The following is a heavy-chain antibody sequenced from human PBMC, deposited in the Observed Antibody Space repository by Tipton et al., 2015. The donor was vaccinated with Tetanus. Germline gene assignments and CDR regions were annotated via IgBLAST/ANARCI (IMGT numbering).Heavy chain of an antibody. Sequence: TLSLTCAVYGGSFSGYYWSWIRQPPGKGLEWIGEINHSGSTNYNPSLKSRVTISVDTSKNQFSLKLSSVTAADTAVYYCARGDSRSYYYDSSGASKSMPDAFDIWGQGTMVTVSS. V-gene: IGHV4-34*01. CDR3: ARGDSRSYYYDSSGASKSMPDAFDI. CDR2: INHSGST. CDR1: GGSFSGYY. D-gene: IGHD3-22*01. J-gene: IGHJ3*02.